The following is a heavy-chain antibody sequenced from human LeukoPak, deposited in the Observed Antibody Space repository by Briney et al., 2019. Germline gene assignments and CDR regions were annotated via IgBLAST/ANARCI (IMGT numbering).Heavy chain of an antibody. D-gene: IGHD2-15*01. CDR2: IYNSGSA. V-gene: IGHV4-59*06. CDR3: ARDRGGEIFDH. Sequence: SETLSLTCTVSGGSISSYYWSWIRQPPGKGLEWIGYIYNSGSAYYNPSLKSRGTISVDTSKNQLSLKLSSVTAADTAVYYCARDRGGEIFDHWGQGTLVTVSS. CDR1: GGSISSYY. J-gene: IGHJ4*02.